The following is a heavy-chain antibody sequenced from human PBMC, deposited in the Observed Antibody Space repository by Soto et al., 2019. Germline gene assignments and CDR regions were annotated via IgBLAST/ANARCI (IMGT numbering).Heavy chain of an antibody. J-gene: IGHJ3*02. V-gene: IGHV4-59*11. Sequence: SETLSLTCTGSGGSISSHQWSWIRQPPGKGLEWIGYIYYSGSTNYNPSLKSRVTISVDTSKNQFSLKLSSVTAADTAVYYCARDRDYYDSSGRSDAFDIWGQGTMVTVSS. D-gene: IGHD3-22*01. CDR1: GGSISSHQ. CDR2: IYYSGST. CDR3: ARDRDYYDSSGRSDAFDI.